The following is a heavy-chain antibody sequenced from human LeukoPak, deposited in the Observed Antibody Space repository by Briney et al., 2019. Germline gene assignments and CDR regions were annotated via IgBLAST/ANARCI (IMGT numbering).Heavy chain of an antibody. CDR1: GYTFNSYA. D-gene: IGHD5-18*01. V-gene: IGHV1-69*06. CDR2: IIPIIGTA. Sequence: SVKVSCKASGYTFNSYAMYWLRQAPGQGLEWMGGIIPIIGTANYGQKFQGRVTITADKSTSTAYMELSSLRSEDTAVYYCARSEQLWLRPYFDYWGQGTLVTVSS. J-gene: IGHJ4*02. CDR3: ARSEQLWLRPYFDY.